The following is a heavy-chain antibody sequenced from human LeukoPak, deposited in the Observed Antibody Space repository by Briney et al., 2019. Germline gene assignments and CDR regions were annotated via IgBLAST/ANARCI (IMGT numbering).Heavy chain of an antibody. CDR1: GGSFSGYY. D-gene: IGHD3-22*01. CDR3: ALFDYDSSGYYYEWDY. CDR2: INHSGST. J-gene: IGHJ4*02. V-gene: IGHV4-34*01. Sequence: SETLSLTCAVYGGSFSGYYWSWIRQPPGKGLEWIGEINHSGSTNYNPSLKSRVTISVDTSKNQFSLKLSSVTAADTAVYYCALFDYDSSGYYYEWDYWGQGTLVTVSS.